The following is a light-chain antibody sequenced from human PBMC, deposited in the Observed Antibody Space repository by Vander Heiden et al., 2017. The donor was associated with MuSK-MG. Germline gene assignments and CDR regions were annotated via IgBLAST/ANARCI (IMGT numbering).Light chain of an antibody. CDR1: QSISSW. CDR2: KAS. V-gene: IGKV1-5*03. J-gene: IGKJ2*01. CDR3: QQYNSYLT. Sequence: DIQMTQSPSTLSASVGDRVTITCRASQSISSWLAWYQQKPGKAPKLLIYKASSLESGVPSSFSGSGSGTEFTLTISSLQPDDFATYYCQQYNSYLTFGQGTKLEIK.